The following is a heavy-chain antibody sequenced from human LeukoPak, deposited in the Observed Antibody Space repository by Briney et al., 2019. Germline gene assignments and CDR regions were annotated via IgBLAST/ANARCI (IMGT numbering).Heavy chain of an antibody. V-gene: IGHV4-59*01. CDR3: ARWFGYYGSGSYYKDLYWYFDL. D-gene: IGHD3-10*01. Sequence: SETLSLTCTVSGGSITSYYWSWIRHPPEKGLEWIGYIYYSGSTNYNTSLKSRVTISVDTSKNQFSLKLSSVTAADTAVYYCARWFGYYGSGSYYKDLYWYFDLWGRGTLVTVSS. J-gene: IGHJ2*01. CDR1: GGSITSYY. CDR2: IYYSGST.